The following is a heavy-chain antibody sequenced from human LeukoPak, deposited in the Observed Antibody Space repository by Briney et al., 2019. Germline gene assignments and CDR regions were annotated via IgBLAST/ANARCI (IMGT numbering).Heavy chain of an antibody. V-gene: IGHV4-31*03. CDR2: IYYSGST. CDR1: GGSISIGGYY. D-gene: IGHD3-10*01. Sequence: PSETLSLTCTVSGGSISIGGYYWSWIRQHPGKGLEWIGYIYYSGSTYYDPSLKSRVTISVDTSQNQFSLKLSSVTAADTAVYDCANDHYHSGDYGMDVWGQGTTVTVSS. J-gene: IGHJ6*02. CDR3: ANDHYHSGDYGMDV.